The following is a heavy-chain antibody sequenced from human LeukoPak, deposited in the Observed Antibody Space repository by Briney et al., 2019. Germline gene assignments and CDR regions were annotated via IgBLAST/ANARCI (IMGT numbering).Heavy chain of an antibody. Sequence: GGSLRLSCAASGFTFSSYWMSWVRQAPGKGLEWVANIKQDGSEKYYVDSVKGRFTISRDNAKNSLYLQMNSLKTEDTAVYYCTHRLRLGELSSGDDMDVWGKGTTVTVSS. J-gene: IGHJ6*03. CDR1: GFTFSSYW. CDR3: THRLRLGELSSGDDMDV. D-gene: IGHD3-16*02. V-gene: IGHV3-7*03. CDR2: IKQDGSEK.